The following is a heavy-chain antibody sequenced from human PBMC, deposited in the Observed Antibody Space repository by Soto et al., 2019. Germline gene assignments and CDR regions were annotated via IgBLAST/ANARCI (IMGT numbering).Heavy chain of an antibody. J-gene: IGHJ6*02. CDR2: IYWDDDK. Sequence: QITLKESGPTLVKPTQTLTLTCTFSGFSLSTSGVGVGWIRQPPGKALEWLALIYWDDDKRYSPSLRSRLTISKDTSKNQVVLTMTNIDPVDTATYYCIQSRCGGDCLQSYASHYYCGMDVWGQGNTVTVSS. CDR3: IQSRCGGDCLQSYASHYYCGMDV. D-gene: IGHD2-21*02. CDR1: GFSLSTSGVG. V-gene: IGHV2-5*02.